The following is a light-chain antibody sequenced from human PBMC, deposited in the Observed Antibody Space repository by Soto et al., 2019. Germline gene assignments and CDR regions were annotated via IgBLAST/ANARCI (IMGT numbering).Light chain of an antibody. CDR3: AAWDDSRSDPWV. CDR1: SSNIGSNY. CDR2: RNN. Sequence: QSVLTQPPSASGTPGQRVTISCSGSSSNIGSNYVYWYQQLPGTAPKLLIYRNNQRPSGVPDRFSGSKSGTSASLAISGLRSEDEADYYCAAWDDSRSDPWVFGGGTKLTVL. J-gene: IGLJ3*02. V-gene: IGLV1-47*01.